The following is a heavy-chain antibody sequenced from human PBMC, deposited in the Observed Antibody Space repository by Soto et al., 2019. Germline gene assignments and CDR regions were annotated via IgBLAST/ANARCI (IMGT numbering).Heavy chain of an antibody. CDR1: GYTFTSYD. J-gene: IGHJ6*02. V-gene: IGHV1-8*01. CDR3: ARDPFLRSGYYSYYYGMDV. CDR2: MNPNSGNT. Sequence: ASVKVSCKASGYTFTSYDINWVRQATGQGLEWMGWMNPNSGNTGYAQKFQGRVTMTRNTSISTAYMELSSLRSEDTAVYYCARDPFLRSGYYSYYYGMDVWGQGTTVTVSS. D-gene: IGHD3-3*01.